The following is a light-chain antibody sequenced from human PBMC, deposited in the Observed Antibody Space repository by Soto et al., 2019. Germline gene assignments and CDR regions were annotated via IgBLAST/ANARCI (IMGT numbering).Light chain of an antibody. Sequence: QSVLTQPASVSGSPGQSITISCTGTSSDVGGYNYVSWYQHHPGKAPKLVIYEVNNRPSGISNRFSGSKSDNTASLTISGLQAEDEAHYYCSSYTSTSSVVFGGGTKVTVL. CDR1: SSDVGGYNY. CDR3: SSYTSTSSVV. J-gene: IGLJ3*02. CDR2: EVN. V-gene: IGLV2-14*01.